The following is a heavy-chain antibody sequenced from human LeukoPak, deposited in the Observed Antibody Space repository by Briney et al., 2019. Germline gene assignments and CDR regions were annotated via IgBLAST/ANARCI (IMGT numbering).Heavy chain of an antibody. CDR3: TRHRRSDYNFDY. V-gene: IGHV3-15*07. Sequence: GGSLRLSCAASGFTFTNAWMNWVRQAPGKGLEWVGRIKSNSDGGTTDYAAPVKGRFTISRDDSKNTAYLQMNSLKTEDTAVYYCTRHRRSDYNFDYWGQGTLVAVSS. J-gene: IGHJ4*02. CDR2: IKSNSDGGTT. CDR1: GFTFTNAW. D-gene: IGHD4-11*01.